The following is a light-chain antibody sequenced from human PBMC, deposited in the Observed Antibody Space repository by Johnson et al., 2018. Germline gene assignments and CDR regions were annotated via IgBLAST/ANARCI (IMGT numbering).Light chain of an antibody. CDR3: GTWDSSLSAGNV. CDR2: ENN. Sequence: QSVLTQPPSVSAAPGQEVTISCSGSSSNIGNNYVSWYQQLPGTAPKLLIYENNKRPSGIPDRFSGSKSGTSATLGITGLQTVDEADYYCGTWDSSLSAGNVFGTGTKVTVL. V-gene: IGLV1-51*02. J-gene: IGLJ1*01. CDR1: SSNIGNNY.